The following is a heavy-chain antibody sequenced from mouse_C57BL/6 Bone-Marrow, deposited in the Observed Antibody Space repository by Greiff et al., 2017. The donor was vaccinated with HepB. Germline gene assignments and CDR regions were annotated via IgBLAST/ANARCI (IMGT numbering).Heavy chain of an antibody. D-gene: IGHD2-3*01. V-gene: IGHV1-19*01. J-gene: IGHJ3*01. Sequence: VQLQQSGPVLVKPGASVKMSCKASGYTFTDYYMNWVKQSHGKSLEWIGVINPYNGGTSYNQKFKGKATLTVDKSSSTAYMELNSLTSEDSAVYCCARGTYDPWFAYWGQGTLVTVSA. CDR1: GYTFTDYY. CDR2: INPYNGGT. CDR3: ARGTYDPWFAY.